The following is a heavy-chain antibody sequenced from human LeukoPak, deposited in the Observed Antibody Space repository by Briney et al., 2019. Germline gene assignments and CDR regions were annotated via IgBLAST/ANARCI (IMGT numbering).Heavy chain of an antibody. CDR2: ISGSGTRT. CDR1: GFTLSSYA. CDR3: AKAPTKEEEWLLLNYFDY. D-gene: IGHD3-22*01. V-gene: IGHV3-23*01. Sequence: GGSLRLSCVGSGFTLSSYAMSWVRQAPGKGLEWVSAISGSGTRTYYADSVKGRFTISRDNSKNTLYLQMNSLRAEDTAVYYCAKAPTKEEEWLLLNYFDYWGQGTLVAVSS. J-gene: IGHJ4*02.